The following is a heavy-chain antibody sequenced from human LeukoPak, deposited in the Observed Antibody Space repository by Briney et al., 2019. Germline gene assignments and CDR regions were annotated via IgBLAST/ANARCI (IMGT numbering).Heavy chain of an antibody. CDR3: ATAGGDGSRMGFDP. D-gene: IGHD2-15*01. CDR1: GFTFSRYC. V-gene: IGHV3-74*01. CDR2: ISADGSGT. Sequence: GGSLRLSCADSGFTFSRYCMRWVRQTPGKGLVWVSCISADGSGTRYADSVKGRFTISRDNTKNTLYLQMHSLRAEDTPVYYCATAGGDGSRMGFDPWGQGTLVTVSS. J-gene: IGHJ5*02.